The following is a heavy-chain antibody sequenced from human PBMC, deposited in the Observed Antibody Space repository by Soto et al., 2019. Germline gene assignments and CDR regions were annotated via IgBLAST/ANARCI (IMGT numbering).Heavy chain of an antibody. D-gene: IGHD6-19*01. Sequence: QVQLVQSGAEVKKPGASVKVSCKASGYTFTSYDIIWVRQATGQGLEWMGWMNPSTGNTDSAEKFQGRLTMTRNTSISTVYMELSSLSFDDTAVYYCARGRIIVAGGFDPWGQGTLVTDSS. CDR3: ARGRIIVAGGFDP. J-gene: IGHJ5*02. V-gene: IGHV1-8*01. CDR1: GYTFTSYD. CDR2: MNPSTGNT.